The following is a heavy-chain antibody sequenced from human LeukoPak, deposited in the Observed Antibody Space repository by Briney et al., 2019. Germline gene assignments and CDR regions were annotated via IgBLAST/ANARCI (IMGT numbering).Heavy chain of an antibody. D-gene: IGHD3-22*01. CDR3: ARTFYYYDSSGYSDYFDY. CDR2: IDWDDDK. J-gene: IGHJ4*02. Sequence: ESGPTLVKPTQTLTLTCTFSGFSLSTSGMRVRWIRQPPGKALEWLSRIDWDDDKFYSTSLKTRLTISKDTSKNQVVLTMTNMDPVDTATYYCARTFYYYDSSGYSDYFDYWGQGTLVTVSS. V-gene: IGHV2-70*04. CDR1: GFSLSTSGMR.